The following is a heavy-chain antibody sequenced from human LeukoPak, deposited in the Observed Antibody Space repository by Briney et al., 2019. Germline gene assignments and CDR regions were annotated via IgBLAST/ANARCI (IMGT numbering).Heavy chain of an antibody. CDR3: ARPYCSSSSCPTFFQH. CDR2: IYPGDSDT. V-gene: IGHV5-51*01. Sequence: GESLKISCKASGSSFSTYWIGWVRQMPGKGLEWMAIIYPGDSDTRYSPSFQGQVTISADKSISTAYLQWSSLKASDTAMYYCARPYCSSSSCPTFFQHWGQGTLVTVSS. CDR1: GSSFSTYW. J-gene: IGHJ1*01. D-gene: IGHD2-2*01.